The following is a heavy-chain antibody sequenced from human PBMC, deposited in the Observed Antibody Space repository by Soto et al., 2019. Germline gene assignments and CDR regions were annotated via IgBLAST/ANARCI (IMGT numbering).Heavy chain of an antibody. CDR1: GFTFSSYA. V-gene: IGHV3-23*01. J-gene: IGHJ4*02. CDR3: AKDPVQDTSQYYFDY. D-gene: IGHD5-18*01. Sequence: PGGSLRLSCAASGFTFSSYAMSWVRQAPGKGLEWVSAISGSGGSTYYADSVKGRFTISRDNSKNTLYLQMNSLRAEDTAVYYCAKDPVQDTSQYYFDYWGQGTLVTVSS. CDR2: ISGSGGST.